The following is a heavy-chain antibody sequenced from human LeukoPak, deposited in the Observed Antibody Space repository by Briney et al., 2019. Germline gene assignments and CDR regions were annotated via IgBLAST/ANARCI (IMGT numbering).Heavy chain of an antibody. D-gene: IGHD2-21*02. Sequence: ASVKVSCKASGYTFTSYGISWVRQAPGQGLEWMGWISAYNGNTNYAQKLQGRVTMTTDTSTSTAYMELRSLRSDDTAVYYCARAPGCGGDCYYSRDYYYGMDVWGQGTTVTVSS. V-gene: IGHV1-18*01. CDR3: ARAPGCGGDCYYSRDYYYGMDV. J-gene: IGHJ6*02. CDR1: GYTFTSYG. CDR2: ISAYNGNT.